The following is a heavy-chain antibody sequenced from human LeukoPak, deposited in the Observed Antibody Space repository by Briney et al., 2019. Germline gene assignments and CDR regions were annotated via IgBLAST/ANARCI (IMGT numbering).Heavy chain of an antibody. D-gene: IGHD1-1*01. J-gene: IGHJ4*02. CDR3: ARGRPDWNGGFDY. CDR1: GFIFNSYS. CDR2: ISSSSSTI. V-gene: IGHV3-48*01. Sequence: GGSLRLSCAASGFIFNSYSMNWVRQAPGKGLEWVSYISSSSSTIYYADSVKGRLTISRDNAKNSLYLQMNSLRVEDTGVYYCARGRPDWNGGFDYWGQGTLVTVSS.